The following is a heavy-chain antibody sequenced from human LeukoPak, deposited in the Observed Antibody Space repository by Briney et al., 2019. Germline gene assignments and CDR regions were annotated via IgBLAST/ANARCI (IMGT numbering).Heavy chain of an antibody. J-gene: IGHJ6*03. D-gene: IGHD6-13*01. CDR3: ARDTGYINYDYYYSMDV. Sequence: ASVTVSCKASGYTFTSYGISWVRQAPGQGLEGMGWITPYNGNTNYAQKFQGRVTLTTDTSTSTAYMELRRLRSHDTAVYYCARDTGYINYDYYYSMDVWGKGTTVTVSS. CDR2: ITPYNGNT. CDR1: GYTFTSYG. V-gene: IGHV1-18*01.